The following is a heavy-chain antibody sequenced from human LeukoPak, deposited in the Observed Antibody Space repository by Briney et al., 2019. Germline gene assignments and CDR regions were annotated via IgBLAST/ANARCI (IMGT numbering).Heavy chain of an antibody. CDR1: GFTFSSYA. Sequence: GGSLRLSCAASGFTFSSYAMHWVRQAPGKGLEWVAVISYDGSNKYYADSVKGRFTISRDNSKNTLYLVMNSLRAEDTAVYYCAKSTGAYTSRCPDVWGQGTTVTVSS. CDR2: ISYDGSNK. V-gene: IGHV3-30-3*01. D-gene: IGHD6-13*01. CDR3: AKSTGAYTSRCPDV. J-gene: IGHJ6*02.